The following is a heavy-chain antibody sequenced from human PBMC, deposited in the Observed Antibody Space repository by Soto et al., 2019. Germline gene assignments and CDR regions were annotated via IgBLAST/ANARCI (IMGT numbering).Heavy chain of an antibody. CDR2: ISYDGSNK. V-gene: IGHV3-30*18. CDR1: GFTFSSYG. CDR3: AKDGNYYDSSGYYFDY. Sequence: QVQLVESGGGVVQSGRSLRLSCAASGFTFSSYGMHWVRQAPGKGLEWVAVISYDGSNKYYADSVKGRFTISRDNSKNTLYLQMNSLRAEDTAVYYCAKDGNYYDSSGYYFDYWGQGTLVTVSS. D-gene: IGHD3-22*01. J-gene: IGHJ4*02.